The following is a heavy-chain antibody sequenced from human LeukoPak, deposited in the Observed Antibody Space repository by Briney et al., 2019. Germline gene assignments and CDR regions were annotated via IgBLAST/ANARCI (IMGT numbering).Heavy chain of an antibody. D-gene: IGHD2-8*01. CDR2: VDPADSEA. CDR1: GYTFTDYY. Sequence: GASVKVSCKASGYTFTDYYMHWVVQAPGKGLEWMGRVDPADSEAAYAQKFQGRVTITADPSRDTAYMELTSLRSEDTAMYYCETEGYCTSDNCYVHWGQGTLVTVSS. CDR3: ETEGYCTSDNCYVH. J-gene: IGHJ5*02. V-gene: IGHV1-69-2*01.